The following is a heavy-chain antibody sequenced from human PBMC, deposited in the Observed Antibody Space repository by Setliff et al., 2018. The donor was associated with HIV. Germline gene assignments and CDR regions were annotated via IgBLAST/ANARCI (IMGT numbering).Heavy chain of an antibody. D-gene: IGHD3-10*01. V-gene: IGHV1-18*01. J-gene: IGHJ6*02. CDR2: ISAYNGNT. Sequence: ASVKVSCKASGKTLSVHPISWVRQAPGRGLEWMGGISAYNGNTNYAQKLQGRVTMTTDTSTSTAYMELRSLRSDDTAVYYCARPNKPYGSGSYYNGDYYYGMDVWGQGTTVTVSS. CDR3: ARPNKPYGSGSYYNGDYYYGMDV. CDR1: GKTLSVHP.